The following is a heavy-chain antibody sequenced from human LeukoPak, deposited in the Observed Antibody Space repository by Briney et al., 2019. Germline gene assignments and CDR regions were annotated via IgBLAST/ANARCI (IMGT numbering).Heavy chain of an antibody. CDR1: GFTFDDYA. D-gene: IGHD4-23*01. V-gene: IGHV3-9*01. J-gene: IGHJ4*02. CDR2: ISWNSGSI. Sequence: GGSLRLSCAASGFTFDDYAMHWVRQAPGKGLEWVSGISWNSGSIDYADSVKGRFTISRDNAKNSLYLQMNSLRAEDTALYYCAKVANGGNSDYWGQGTLVTVSS. CDR3: AKVANGGNSDY.